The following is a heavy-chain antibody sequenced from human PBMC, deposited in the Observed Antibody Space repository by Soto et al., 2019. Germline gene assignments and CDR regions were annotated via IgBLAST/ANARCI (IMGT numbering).Heavy chain of an antibody. D-gene: IGHD2-2*01. CDR2: IKQDGSEK. Sequence: EVQLVESGGGLVQPGGSLRLSCAASGFTFSSYWMSWVRQAPGKGLEWVANIKQDGSEKYYVDSVKGRFTISRDNAKNSLYLQMNSLRAEDTAVYYCARVGYPGWIAVPRPYHYYGMDVWGQGTTVTVSS. CDR3: ARVGYPGWIAVPRPYHYYGMDV. CDR1: GFTFSSYW. V-gene: IGHV3-7*01. J-gene: IGHJ6*02.